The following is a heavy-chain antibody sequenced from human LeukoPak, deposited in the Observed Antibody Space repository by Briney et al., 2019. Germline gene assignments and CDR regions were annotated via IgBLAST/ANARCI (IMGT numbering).Heavy chain of an antibody. CDR1: GCTFSSYW. CDR2: IKQDGSEK. Sequence: GGSLRLSCAASGCTFSSYWMSWFGQAPGKGLKWVANIKQDGSEKYYVDSVKGLFTISRDNAKNSLYLQMNSLRAEDTAVYYCARDGQSITMVRELHYYYYYYMDVWGKGTTVTVSS. D-gene: IGHD3-10*01. V-gene: IGHV3-7*01. CDR3: ARDGQSITMVRELHYYYYYYMDV. J-gene: IGHJ6*03.